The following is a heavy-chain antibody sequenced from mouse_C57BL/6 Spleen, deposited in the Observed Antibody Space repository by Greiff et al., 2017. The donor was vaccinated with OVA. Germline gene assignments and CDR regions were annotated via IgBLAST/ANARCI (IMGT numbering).Heavy chain of an antibody. CDR2: ISYDGSN. V-gene: IGHV3-6*01. Sequence: ESGPGLVKPSQSLSLTCSVTGYSITSGYYWNWIRQFPGNKLEWMGYISYDGSNNYNPSLKNRISITRDTSKNQFFLKLNSVTTEDTATYYCARDNYDYLHYFDYWGQGTTLTVSS. J-gene: IGHJ2*01. CDR1: GYSITSGYY. D-gene: IGHD2-4*01. CDR3: ARDNYDYLHYFDY.